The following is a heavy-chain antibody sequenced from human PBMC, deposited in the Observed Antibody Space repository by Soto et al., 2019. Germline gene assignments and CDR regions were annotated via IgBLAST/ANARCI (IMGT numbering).Heavy chain of an antibody. CDR3: ARRVGGFDRHYFDT. CDR2: INPDRGGADFGGT. J-gene: IGHJ4*02. V-gene: IGHV1-2*02. D-gene: IGHD3-9*01. CDR1: GYTFTDYY. Sequence: ASVKVSCKASGYTFTDYYIQWVRQAPGQGLEWMGWINPDRGGADFGGTDYAQKFQGRVTMTSDTSITTAYMVLSRLTSDDTAVYHCARRVGGFDRHYFDTWGQGTLVTVSS.